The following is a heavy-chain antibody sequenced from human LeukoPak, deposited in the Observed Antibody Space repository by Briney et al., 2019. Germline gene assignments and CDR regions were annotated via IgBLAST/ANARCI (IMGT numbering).Heavy chain of an antibody. Sequence: ASVKVSCKASGYTFTGYYMHWVRQAPGQGLEWMGWINPNSGGTNYAQKFQGRVTMTRDTSISTAYMELSRLRSDDTAVYYCARRGGGSTHWFDPWGQGTLVTVSS. J-gene: IGHJ5*02. D-gene: IGHD2-15*01. CDR3: ARRGGGSTHWFDP. V-gene: IGHV1-2*02. CDR1: GYTFTGYY. CDR2: INPNSGGT.